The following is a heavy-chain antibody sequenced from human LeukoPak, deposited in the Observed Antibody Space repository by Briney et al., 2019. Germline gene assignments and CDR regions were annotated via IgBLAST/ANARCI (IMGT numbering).Heavy chain of an antibody. D-gene: IGHD1-26*01. V-gene: IGHV1-2*02. CDR1: GYTFTSYY. CDR2: INPNSGGT. J-gene: IGHJ4*02. Sequence: ASVKVSCKASGYTFTSYYMHWVRQAPGQGLEWMGWINPNSGGTNYAQKFQGRVTMTRNTSISTAYMELSRLRSDDTAVYYCATNSGSFWDPFDYWGQGTLVTVSS. CDR3: ATNSGSFWDPFDY.